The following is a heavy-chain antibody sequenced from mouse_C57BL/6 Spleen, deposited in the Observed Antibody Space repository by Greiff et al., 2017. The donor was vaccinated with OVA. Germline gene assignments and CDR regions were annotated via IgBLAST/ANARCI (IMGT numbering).Heavy chain of an antibody. J-gene: IGHJ4*01. Sequence: VQGVESGAELVRPGASVTLSCKASGYTFTDYEMHWVKQTPVHGLEWIGAIDPETGGTAYNQKFKGKAILTADKSSSTAYMELRSLTSEDSAVYYCTRGIDYYAMDYWGQGTSVTVSS. CDR3: TRGIDYYAMDY. CDR1: GYTFTDYE. V-gene: IGHV1-15*01. CDR2: IDPETGGT.